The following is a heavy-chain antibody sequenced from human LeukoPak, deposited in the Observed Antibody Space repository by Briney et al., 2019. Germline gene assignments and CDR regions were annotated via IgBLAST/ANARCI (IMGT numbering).Heavy chain of an antibody. CDR1: GGSISSYY. D-gene: IGHD1-26*01. CDR2: IYYSGST. Sequence: SETLSLTCTVSGGSISSYYWSWIRQPPGKGLEWIGYIYYSGSTNYNPSLKSRVTISEDTSKNQFSLKLSSVTAADTAVYYCARGGANYYPYYFDFWGQGTLVTVSS. J-gene: IGHJ4*02. V-gene: IGHV4-59*01. CDR3: ARGGANYYPYYFDF.